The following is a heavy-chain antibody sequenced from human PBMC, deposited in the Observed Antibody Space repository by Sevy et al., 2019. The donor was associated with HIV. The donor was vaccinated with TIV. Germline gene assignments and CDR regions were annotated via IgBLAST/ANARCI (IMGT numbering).Heavy chain of an antibody. V-gene: IGHV4-39*01. Sequence: SETLSLTCTVSGGSISSSSYYWGWIRQPPGKGLEWIGSIYYSGSTYYNPSLKSRVTISVDTSKNQFSLKLSSVTAADAAVYYCARHLYYYDSSGYVVYYFDYWGQGTLVTVSS. CDR1: GGSISSSSYY. CDR3: ARHLYYYDSSGYVVYYFDY. CDR2: IYYSGST. D-gene: IGHD3-22*01. J-gene: IGHJ4*02.